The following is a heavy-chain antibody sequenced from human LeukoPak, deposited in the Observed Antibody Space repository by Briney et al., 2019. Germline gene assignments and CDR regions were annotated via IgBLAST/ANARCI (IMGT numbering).Heavy chain of an antibody. Sequence: TGGSLRLSCAASGFISSQYGFNWVRQAPGKGLEGVSHIRSTSETFYADSVKGRFTISRDHASNSLYLQMNNLRGEDTAIYYCARDAGNSGYGCDLWGQGTLVTVSS. CDR1: GFISSQYG. CDR2: IRSTSET. D-gene: IGHD5-12*01. CDR3: ARDAGNSGYGCDL. J-gene: IGHJ5*02. V-gene: IGHV3-48*01.